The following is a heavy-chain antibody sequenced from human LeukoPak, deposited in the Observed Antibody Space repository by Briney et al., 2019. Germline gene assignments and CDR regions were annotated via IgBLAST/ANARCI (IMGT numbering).Heavy chain of an antibody. J-gene: IGHJ4*02. CDR3: AGGWGPMVVSY. V-gene: IGHV3-7*01. D-gene: IGHD2-8*02. CDR1: GFTFSNYW. Sequence: PGGSLRLSCAASGFTFSNYWMSWVRQSPGKGLEWVAKIKQDESEIYYVDSVKGRFTISRDNAKNSLYLQMNSLRAEDTAVYYYAGGWGPMVVSYWGQGTLVTVSS. CDR2: IKQDESEI.